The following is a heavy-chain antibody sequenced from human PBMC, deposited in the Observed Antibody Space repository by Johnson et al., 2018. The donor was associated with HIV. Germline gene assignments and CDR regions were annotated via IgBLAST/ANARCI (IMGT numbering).Heavy chain of an antibody. J-gene: IGHJ3*02. CDR1: GFTFDDYA. D-gene: IGHD3-22*01. CDR3: ARIKYYYDSSGYYREARGAFDI. V-gene: IGHV3-9*01. Sequence: VQLVESGGGLVQPGRSLRLSCAASGFTFDDYAMHWVRQAPGKGLEWVSGISWNSGSIGYADSVKGRFTISRDNAKNSLDLQMNSLTVEDTALYYCARIKYYYDSSGYYREARGAFDIWGQGTRVTVSS. CDR2: ISWNSGSI.